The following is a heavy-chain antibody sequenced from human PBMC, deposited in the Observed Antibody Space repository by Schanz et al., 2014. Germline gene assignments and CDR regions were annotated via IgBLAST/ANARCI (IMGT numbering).Heavy chain of an antibody. CDR1: TFTFSSDW. D-gene: IGHD3-3*01. J-gene: IGHJ4*02. CDR2: IKKDGSEK. V-gene: IGHV3-7*01. CDR3: VRDSFFAFDY. Sequence: EVQLVESGGGLVQPGGSLRLSCTASTFTFSSDWMSWVRQAPGKGLEWVANIKKDGSEKYYVDFVKGRFTMSRDNAKNSVFLQMNSLRAEDTAVYYCVRDSFFAFDYWGQGTLVTVSS.